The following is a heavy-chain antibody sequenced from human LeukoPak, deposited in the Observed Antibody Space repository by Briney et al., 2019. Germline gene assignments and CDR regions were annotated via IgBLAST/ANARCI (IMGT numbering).Heavy chain of an antibody. D-gene: IGHD2-2*02. CDR2: INHSGST. CDR3: AAGTYCSSTSCYKRTGYYYYGMDV. Sequence: SETLSLTCSVSGGSIAVNHYYWGWIRQPPGKGLEWIGEINHSGSTNYNPSLKSRVTISVDTSKNQFSLKLSSVTAADTAVYYCAAGTYCSSTSCYKRTGYYYYGMDVWGQGTTVTVSS. CDR1: GGSIAVNHYY. J-gene: IGHJ6*02. V-gene: IGHV4-34*01.